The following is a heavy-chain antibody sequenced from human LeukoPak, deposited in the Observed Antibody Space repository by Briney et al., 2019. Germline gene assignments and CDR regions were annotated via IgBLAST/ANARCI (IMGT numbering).Heavy chain of an antibody. CDR3: ARGLGGRNDAFDI. Sequence: KPGGSLGLSCAGSGFTFGTYSMNWVRQAPGKGLEWVSSISSGGGNIHYADSLKGRFTISRDNAKNSLYLQMNSLRAEDTAVYYCARGLGGRNDAFDIWGQGTMVTVSS. D-gene: IGHD3-16*01. CDR1: GFTFGTYS. CDR2: ISSGGGNI. J-gene: IGHJ3*02. V-gene: IGHV3-21*01.